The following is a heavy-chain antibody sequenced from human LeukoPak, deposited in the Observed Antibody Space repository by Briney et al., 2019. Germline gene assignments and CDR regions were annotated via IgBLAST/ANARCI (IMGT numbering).Heavy chain of an antibody. CDR2: IYYSGST. J-gene: IGHJ3*02. V-gene: IGHV4-39*01. CDR3: TRLRSPDINMIVGAFDI. D-gene: IGHD3-22*01. CDR1: AGSISSSSYY. Sequence: SETLSLTCTVSAGSISSSSYYWGWIRQPPGKGLEWIGSIYYSGSTYYNPSLKSRVTISVDTSKNQFSLKLSSVTAADTAVYFWTRLRSPDINMIVGAFDIWGQGTMVTVSS.